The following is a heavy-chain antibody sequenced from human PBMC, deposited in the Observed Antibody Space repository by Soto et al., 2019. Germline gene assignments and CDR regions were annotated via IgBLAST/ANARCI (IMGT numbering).Heavy chain of an antibody. D-gene: IGHD6-13*01. V-gene: IGHV1-69*15. Sequence: QVQLVQSGAEVKKPGSSVKVSCKASGGTFSSYAISWVRQAPGQGLEWMGRIIPIFGTANYAQKFQGRVTIAADESTSTAYMELSSLRSDDTAVYYCASTAAGTGSYYYGMDVWGQGTTVTVSS. CDR2: IIPIFGTA. CDR1: GGTFSSYA. CDR3: ASTAAGTGSYYYGMDV. J-gene: IGHJ6*02.